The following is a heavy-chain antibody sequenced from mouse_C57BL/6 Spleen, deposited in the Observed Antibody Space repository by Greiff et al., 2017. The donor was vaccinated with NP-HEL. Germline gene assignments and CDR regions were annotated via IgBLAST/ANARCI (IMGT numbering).Heavy chain of an antibody. V-gene: IGHV1-74*01. CDR2: IHPSDSDT. CDR3: EIVGDNDGYFDV. J-gene: IGHJ1*03. D-gene: IGHD2-4*01. Sequence: VQLQQPGAELVKPGASVKVSCTASGYTFTSYWMHWVKQRPGQGLEWIGRIHPSDSDTNYNQKFKGKATLTVDKSSNTAYMQLSSLTSEDYAVYCGEIVGDNDGYFDVWGTGTTVTVSS. CDR1: GYTFTSYW.